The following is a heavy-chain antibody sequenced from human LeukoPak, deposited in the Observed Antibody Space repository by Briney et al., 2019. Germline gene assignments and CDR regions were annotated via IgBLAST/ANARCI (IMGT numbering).Heavy chain of an antibody. V-gene: IGHV1-2*02. Sequence: GASVKDSCKASGYTFTGYYMHWVRQAPGQGLEWMGWINPNSGGTNYAQKFQGRVTMTRDTSISTAYMELSRLRSDDTAVYYCARGDYYDSSGYYYVRYPHFDYWGQGTLVSVSS. J-gene: IGHJ4*02. CDR3: ARGDYYDSSGYYYVRYPHFDY. D-gene: IGHD3-22*01. CDR2: INPNSGGT. CDR1: GYTFTGYY.